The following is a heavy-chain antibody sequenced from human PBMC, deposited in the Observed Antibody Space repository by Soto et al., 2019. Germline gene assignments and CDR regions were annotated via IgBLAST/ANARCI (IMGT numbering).Heavy chain of an antibody. CDR2: IYPGDSDT. J-gene: IGHJ4*02. D-gene: IGHD3-22*01. CDR3: ARRVYDSADYFLDS. V-gene: IGHV5-51*01. Sequence: GESLKISCKGSGYTFATHWIAWVRQMPGKGLEWMGIIYPGDSDTRYSPSFQGQVTISADKSFSTAYLQWSSLKASDTAIYYCARRVYDSADYFLDSWGQGTLVTVSS. CDR1: GYTFATHW.